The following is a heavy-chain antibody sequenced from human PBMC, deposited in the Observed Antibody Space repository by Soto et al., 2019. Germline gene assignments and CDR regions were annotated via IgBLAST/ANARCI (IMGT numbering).Heavy chain of an antibody. CDR1: GGSTSSSSYY. CDR2: IYYSGST. CDR3: ASPKTFYGDYKIWDY. V-gene: IGHV4-39*01. J-gene: IGHJ4*02. Sequence: ASETLSLTCTVSGGSTSSSSYYWGWIRQPPGKGLEWIGSIYYSGSTYYNPSLKSRVTISVDTSKNQFSLKLSSVTAADTAVYYCASPKTFYGDYKIWDYWGQGTLVTVSS. D-gene: IGHD4-17*01.